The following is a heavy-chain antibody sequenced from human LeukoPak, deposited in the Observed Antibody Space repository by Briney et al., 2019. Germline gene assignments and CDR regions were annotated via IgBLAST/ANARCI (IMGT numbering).Heavy chain of an antibody. Sequence: GGSLRLSCAASGFTFSNFAMSWVRQAPGKGLEWVSSISSTSYTNYADSVKGRFTISRDNAKSSVYLQMNSLRAEDTAVYYCARDRGMVAFDYWGQGTLVTVSS. J-gene: IGHJ4*02. CDR1: GFTFSNFA. V-gene: IGHV3-21*01. CDR3: ARDRGMVAFDY. CDR2: ISSTSYT. D-gene: IGHD2-15*01.